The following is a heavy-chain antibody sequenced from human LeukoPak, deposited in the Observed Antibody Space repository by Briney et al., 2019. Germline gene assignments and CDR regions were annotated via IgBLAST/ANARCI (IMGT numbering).Heavy chain of an antibody. D-gene: IGHD5-12*01. V-gene: IGHV3-23*01. Sequence: GGSLRLSCAASGFTFSNYVMNWVRQAPGKGLEWVSAISGPGGGTYYADSVKGRFTISRDNSKNTLYLQMNSLRVEDTAIYYCAKAHPGYSTYALPANWGQGTLVTVSS. CDR3: AKAHPGYSTYALPAN. CDR2: ISGPGGGT. CDR1: GFTFSNYV. J-gene: IGHJ4*02.